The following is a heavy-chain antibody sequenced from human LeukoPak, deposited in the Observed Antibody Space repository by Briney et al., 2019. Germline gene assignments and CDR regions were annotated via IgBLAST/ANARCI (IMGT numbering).Heavy chain of an antibody. J-gene: IGHJ4*02. Sequence: PSETLSLTYSVSGYSINSVYYWGWIRQPPEKGLEWMGSIHHSGTTYYNPSLKSRVTISMDTSRNQFSLKLTSVTAADTALYYCARGGSDFWSGYYDWWGQGTLVTVSS. CDR1: GYSINSVYY. CDR3: ARGGSDFWSGYYDW. CDR2: IHHSGTT. D-gene: IGHD3-3*01. V-gene: IGHV4-38-2*02.